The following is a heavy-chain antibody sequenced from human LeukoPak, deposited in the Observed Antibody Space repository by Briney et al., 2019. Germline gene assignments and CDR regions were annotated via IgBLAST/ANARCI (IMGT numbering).Heavy chain of an antibody. CDR1: GGSISGHF. V-gene: IGHV4-59*11. CDR2: VSYSGDT. Sequence: SETLSLTCTVSGGSISGHFWSWIRQPPGKGLEWIGFVSYSGDTNYSPSFNGRVTISLDTSKSQFSLNLNSVTAADTAVYFGARGGASSRYFGYWGQGTLVTVSS. J-gene: IGHJ4*02. CDR3: ARGGASSRYFGY. D-gene: IGHD1-26*01.